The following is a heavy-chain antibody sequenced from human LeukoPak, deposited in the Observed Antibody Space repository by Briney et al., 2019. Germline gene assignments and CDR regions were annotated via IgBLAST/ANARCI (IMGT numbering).Heavy chain of an antibody. V-gene: IGHV4-38-2*02. D-gene: IGHD3-10*01. CDR1: GYSISSGYY. Sequence: SETLSLTCTVSGYSISSGYYWGWIRQPPGKGLEWIGSIYHSGGTYYNPSLKSRVTISVDTSKNQFSLKLTSVTAADTAVYYCARASRGHDYWGQGTLVTVSS. J-gene: IGHJ4*02. CDR2: IYHSGGT. CDR3: ARASRGHDY.